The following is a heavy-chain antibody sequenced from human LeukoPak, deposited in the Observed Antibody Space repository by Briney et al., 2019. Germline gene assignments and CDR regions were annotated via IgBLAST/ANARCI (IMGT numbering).Heavy chain of an antibody. CDR3: VVFGAGDGGFDI. V-gene: IGHV3-74*01. CDR2: INSDGSST. D-gene: IGHD3-10*01. J-gene: IGHJ3*02. Sequence: GGSLRLSCAASGFTFSSYWMHWVRQAPGKGLVWVSRINSDGSSTSYADSVKGRFTISRDNAKNTLYLQVNSLRAEDTAVYYCVVFGAGDGGFDIGGQGTMVTVSS. CDR1: GFTFSSYW.